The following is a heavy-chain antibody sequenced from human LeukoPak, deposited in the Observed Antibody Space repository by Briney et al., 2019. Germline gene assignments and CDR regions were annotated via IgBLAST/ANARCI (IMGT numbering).Heavy chain of an antibody. D-gene: IGHD2-2*01. CDR3: AKESCSSTSCYNFDY. CDR2: ISGSGGST. J-gene: IGHJ4*02. V-gene: IGHV3-23*01. Sequence: AGGCLRLSWAAVGSTLGSYATRWVRQPPGKGLGWVSSISGSGGSTYDADSVKGRSTNTRDKSKHTLYLQMNSLRAEDTAVYYCAKESCSSTSCYNFDYWGQGTLVTVSS. CDR1: GSTLGSYA.